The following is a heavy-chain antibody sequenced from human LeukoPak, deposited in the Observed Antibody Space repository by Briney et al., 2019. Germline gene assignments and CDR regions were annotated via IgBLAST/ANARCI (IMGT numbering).Heavy chain of an antibody. D-gene: IGHD3-10*01. CDR3: AREGREFGPHKLAGFDY. CDR2: INPNSGAT. CDR1: GYTFTCYY. J-gene: IGHJ4*02. Sequence: ASVKVSCKASGYTFTCYYMHWVRQAPGQGLEWMGWINPNSGATNYVQEFQGRVTMTRDTSITTAYMELSGLRSDDTAVYYCAREGREFGPHKLAGFDYWGQGTLVTVSS. V-gene: IGHV1-2*02.